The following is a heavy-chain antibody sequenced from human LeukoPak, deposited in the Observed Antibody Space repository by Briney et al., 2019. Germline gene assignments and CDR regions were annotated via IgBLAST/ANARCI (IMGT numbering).Heavy chain of an antibody. CDR2: IIPIFGTA. CDR1: GGTFSSYA. V-gene: IGHV1-69*05. J-gene: IGHJ6*03. CDR3: ARGLHYYYYYMDV. Sequence: SVKVCCKASGGTFSSYAISWVREAPGQGLEWMGGIIPIFGTANYAQKFQGRVTITTDESTSTAYMELSSLRSEDTPVYYCARGLHYYYYYMDVWGKGTTVTVSS.